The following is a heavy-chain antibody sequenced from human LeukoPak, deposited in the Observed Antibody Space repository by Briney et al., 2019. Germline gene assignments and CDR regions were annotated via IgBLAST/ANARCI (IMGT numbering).Heavy chain of an antibody. Sequence: SVKVSCKASGGTFSSYAISWVRQAPGQGLEWMGGIIPIFGTANYAQKFQGRVTITADESTSTAYMELSGLRSEDTAVYYCARDGVVPAAIIRRLRDYYYGMDVWGQGTTVTVSS. D-gene: IGHD2-2*01. J-gene: IGHJ6*02. CDR1: GGTFSSYA. CDR3: ARDGVVPAAIIRRLRDYYYGMDV. V-gene: IGHV1-69*13. CDR2: IIPIFGTA.